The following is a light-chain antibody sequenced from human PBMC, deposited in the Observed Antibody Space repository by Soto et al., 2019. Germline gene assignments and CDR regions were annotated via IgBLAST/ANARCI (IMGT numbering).Light chain of an antibody. J-gene: IGLJ1*01. V-gene: IGLV2-23*01. CDR3: CSYAGSYSYV. CDR1: SSDVGNYNL. Sequence: QSALTQPASVSGSPGQSITISCTGTSSDVGNYNLVSWYQQHPGKAPKLMIYEGSKRPSGVSNRFSGSKSGNTASLTISGLQAEDEADYYCCSYAGSYSYVFGTATKLTVL. CDR2: EGS.